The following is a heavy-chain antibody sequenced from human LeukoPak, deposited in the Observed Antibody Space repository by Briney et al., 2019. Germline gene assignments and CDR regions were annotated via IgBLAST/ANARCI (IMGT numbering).Heavy chain of an antibody. CDR3: AKGQQSSSWYWFDP. J-gene: IGHJ5*02. CDR1: GFTFSDYY. D-gene: IGHD6-13*01. CDR2: ISGSGGNT. Sequence: PGGSLRLSCAASGFTFSDYYMSWIRQAPGKGLEWVSAISGSGGNTYYADSVKGQFTISRDNSKNTLHLQMNNLRAEDTAVYYCAKGQQSSSWYWFDPWGQGSLVTVSS. V-gene: IGHV3-23*01.